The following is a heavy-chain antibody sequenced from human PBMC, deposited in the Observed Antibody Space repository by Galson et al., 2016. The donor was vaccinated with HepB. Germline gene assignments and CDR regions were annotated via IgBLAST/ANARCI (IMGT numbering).Heavy chain of an antibody. CDR1: GFTFSSYA. D-gene: IGHD4-11*01. V-gene: IGHV3-23*01. CDR3: AKDQSLLYYSDYDFGLDGFDI. CDR2: ISGSGGST. J-gene: IGHJ3*02. Sequence: SLRLSCAASGFTFSSYAMSWVRQAPGKGLEWVSAISGSGGSTYYADSVEGRFTISRDNSKNTLYLQMNGLRAEDTAVYYCAKDQSLLYYSDYDFGLDGFDIWGQGTMVTVSS.